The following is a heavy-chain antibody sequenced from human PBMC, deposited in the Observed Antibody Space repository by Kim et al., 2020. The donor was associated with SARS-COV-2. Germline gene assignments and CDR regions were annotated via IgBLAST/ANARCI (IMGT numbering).Heavy chain of an antibody. CDR3: TKRGGTIAAAGLEY. D-gene: IGHD6-13*01. Sequence: GGSLRLSCAASGFSFSSYGMHWVRQAPGKGLEWVAAISYDGSNQYYADSVKGRFTISRDNSKNTLYLQMNSLRAEDTAVYYCTKRGGTIAAAGLEYWGQGTLVTVSS. CDR1: GFSFSSYG. CDR2: ISYDGSNQ. J-gene: IGHJ4*02. V-gene: IGHV3-30*18.